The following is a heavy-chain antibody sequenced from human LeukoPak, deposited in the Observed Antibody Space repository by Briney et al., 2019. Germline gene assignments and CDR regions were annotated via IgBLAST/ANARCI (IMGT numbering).Heavy chain of an antibody. CDR2: ISGSGGST. J-gene: IGHJ4*02. D-gene: IGHD1-26*01. CDR3: AKASGYSGSYASNYFDY. V-gene: IGHV3-23*01. CDR1: GFTFSSYA. Sequence: GGSLRLSCAASGFTFSSYAMSWVRQAPGKGLEWVSAISGSGGSTYYADSVKGRFTISRDNSKNTLYLQMNSLRAEDTAVYYCAKASGYSGSYASNYFDYWGQGTLVTVSS.